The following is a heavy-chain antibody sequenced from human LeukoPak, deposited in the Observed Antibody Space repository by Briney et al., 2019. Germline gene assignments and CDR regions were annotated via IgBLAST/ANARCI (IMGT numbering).Heavy chain of an antibody. Sequence: GGSLRLSCAACGFTFTNAWMNWVRQAPGKGLEWIGRIKSKADGETIDYAAPVKGRFTFSRDDSKNMLYLQMNSLKSEDTAVYYCSTLTSRGLSDSWGQGTLVTVSS. J-gene: IGHJ4*02. CDR1: GFTFTNAW. V-gene: IGHV3-15*07. D-gene: IGHD1-20*01. CDR3: STLTSRGLSDS. CDR2: IKSKADGETI.